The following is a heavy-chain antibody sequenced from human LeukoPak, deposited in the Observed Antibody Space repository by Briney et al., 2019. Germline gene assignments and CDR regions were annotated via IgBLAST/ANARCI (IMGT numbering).Heavy chain of an antibody. CDR2: IYTSGST. V-gene: IGHV4-4*07. D-gene: IGHD6-13*01. CDR1: GGSISSYY. CDR3: ASQAATGNYFDQ. J-gene: IGHJ4*02. Sequence: SETLSLTCTVSGGSISSYYWSWIRQPAGKGLEWIGRIYTSGSTNYNPSLKSRVTMSADTSKNQFSLNLSSMTAADTAVYYCASQAATGNYFDQWGQGTLVTVSS.